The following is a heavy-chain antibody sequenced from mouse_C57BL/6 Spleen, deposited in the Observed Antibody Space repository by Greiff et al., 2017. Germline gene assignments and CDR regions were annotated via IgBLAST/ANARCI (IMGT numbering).Heavy chain of an antibody. D-gene: IGHD1-1*01. CDR2: IDPSDSYT. CDR1: GYTFTSYW. J-gene: IGHJ4*01. CDR3: ASPDYFGSSFYARDY. V-gene: IGHV1-59*01. Sequence: QVQLQQPGAELVRPGTSVKLSCKASGYTFTSYWMHWVKQRPGQGLEWIGVIDPSDSYTNYNQKFKGKATLTVDTSSSTAYMQLSSLTSEDSAVYYCASPDYFGSSFYARDYWGQGTSVTVSS.